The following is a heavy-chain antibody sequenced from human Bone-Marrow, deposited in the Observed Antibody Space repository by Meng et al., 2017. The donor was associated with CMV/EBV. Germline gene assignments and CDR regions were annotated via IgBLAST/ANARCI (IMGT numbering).Heavy chain of an antibody. CDR3: ARDLRPGTTIFGVRSVHYGMDV. D-gene: IGHD3-3*01. CDR2: INPNSGTT. CDR1: GYTFTGDY. J-gene: IGHJ6*02. Sequence: ASVKVSCTASGYTFTGDYMHWVRQAPGQGLEWMGWINPNSGTTNYAQKFQGRVPMIRDTSISTAYMELSRLRSDDTAVYYCARDLRPGTTIFGVRSVHYGMDVWGQGTKVTVSS. V-gene: IGHV1-2*02.